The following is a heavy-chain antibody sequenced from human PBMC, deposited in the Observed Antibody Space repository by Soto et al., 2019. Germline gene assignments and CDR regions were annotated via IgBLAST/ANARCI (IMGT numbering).Heavy chain of an antibody. V-gene: IGHV1-3*01. CDR3: AREESGAIMTMTDAFDI. CDR2: INAGNGNT. J-gene: IGHJ3*02. Sequence: QVQLVQSGAEVQKPGASVKVSCKASGYTFTSYAIHWVRQAPGPRLEWMGWINAGNGNTQYSQKFQGRVTITRDTSASIVYMEVSRLRSEDTALYYCAREESGAIMTMTDAFDICGQGTMVTVSS. D-gene: IGHD3-22*01. CDR1: GYTFTSYA.